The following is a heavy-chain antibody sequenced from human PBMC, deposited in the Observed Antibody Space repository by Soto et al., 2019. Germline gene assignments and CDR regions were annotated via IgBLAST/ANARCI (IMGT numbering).Heavy chain of an antibody. CDR2: ISYDGSNK. D-gene: IGHD3-9*01. CDR1: GFTFSSYG. V-gene: IGHV3-30*18. CDR3: AKDQDILTGDAFQH. J-gene: IGHJ1*01. Sequence: GGSLRLSCAASGFTFSSYGMHWVRQAPGKGLEWVAVISYDGSNKYYADSVKGRFTISRDNSKNTLYLQMNSLRAEDTAVYYCAKDQDILTGDAFQHWGQGTLVTVSS.